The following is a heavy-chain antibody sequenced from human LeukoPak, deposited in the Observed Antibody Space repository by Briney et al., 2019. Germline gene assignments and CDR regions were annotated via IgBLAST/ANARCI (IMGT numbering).Heavy chain of an antibody. CDR2: ISAYNGNT. CDR3: ARGGSRWFGESKMGLDI. CDR1: GYTFTSYG. J-gene: IGHJ3*02. Sequence: ASVKVSCKASGYTFTSYGILWVRQAPGQGLEWMGWISAYNGNTNYAQKLQGRVTMTTDTSTSIAHMELRSLRSDDTAVYYCARGGSRWFGESKMGLDIWGQGTMVTVSS. V-gene: IGHV1-18*01. D-gene: IGHD3-10*01.